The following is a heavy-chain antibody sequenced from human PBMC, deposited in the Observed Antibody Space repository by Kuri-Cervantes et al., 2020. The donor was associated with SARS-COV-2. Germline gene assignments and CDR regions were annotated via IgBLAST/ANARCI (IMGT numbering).Heavy chain of an antibody. J-gene: IGHJ6*02. CDR1: GYTFTTYG. D-gene: IGHD4-17*01. Sequence: ASVKVSCKAFGYTFTTYGITWVRQAPGQGLEWMGWISTYNANADYAQKLQGRVTMTTDTSTSTAYMELRSLRSDDTAIYYCAGCFDAGDYPYYYGMDVWGQGTPVTVSS. CDR3: AGCFDAGDYPYYYGMDV. V-gene: IGHV1-18*01. CDR2: ISTYNANA.